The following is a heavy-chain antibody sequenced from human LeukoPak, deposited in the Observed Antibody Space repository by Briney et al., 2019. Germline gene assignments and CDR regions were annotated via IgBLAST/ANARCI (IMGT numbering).Heavy chain of an antibody. J-gene: IGHJ6*03. CDR1: GGSISSYY. Sequence: KPSETLSLTCTVSGGSISSYYWSWIRQPPGRGLEWIGYIYYSGSTNYNPSLKSRVTISVDTSKNQFSLKLSSVTAADTAVYYCARVVYMAAAAGTLNYYYYYMDVWGKGTTVTVSS. CDR2: IYYSGST. V-gene: IGHV4-59*01. D-gene: IGHD6-13*01. CDR3: ARVVYMAAAAGTLNYYYYYMDV.